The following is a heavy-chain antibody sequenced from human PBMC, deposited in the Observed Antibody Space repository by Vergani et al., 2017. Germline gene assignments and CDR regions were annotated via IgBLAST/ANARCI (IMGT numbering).Heavy chain of an antibody. CDR1: GGSISSGGYY. Sequence: QVQLQESGPGLVKPSQTLSLTCTVSGGSISSGGYYWSWIRQHPGKGLEWIGYIYYSGSTYYNPSLKSRVTISVDTSKNQFSLKLSSVTAADTAVYYCARDKSGYDYNWVDPWGQGTLVTVSS. J-gene: IGHJ5*02. D-gene: IGHD5-12*01. CDR3: ARDKSGYDYNWVDP. CDR2: IYYSGST. V-gene: IGHV4-31*03.